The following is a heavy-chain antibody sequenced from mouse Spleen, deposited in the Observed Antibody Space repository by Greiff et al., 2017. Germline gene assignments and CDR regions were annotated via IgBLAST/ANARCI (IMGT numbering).Heavy chain of an antibody. CDR2: ISYDGSN. J-gene: IGHJ4*01. D-gene: IGHD1-1*01. CDR3: SRGSSYLYAMDY. Sequence: EVKVEESGPGLVKPSQSLSLTCSVTGYSITSGYYWNWIRQFPGNKLEWMGYISYDGSNNYNPSLKNRISITRDTSKNQFFLKLNSVTTEDTATYYCSRGSSYLYAMDYWGQGTSVTVSS. V-gene: IGHV3-6*01. CDR1: GYSITSGYY.